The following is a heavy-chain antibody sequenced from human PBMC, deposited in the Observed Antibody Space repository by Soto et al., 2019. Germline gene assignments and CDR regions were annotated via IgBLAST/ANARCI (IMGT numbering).Heavy chain of an antibody. CDR3: ALLLASPGKYYFDD. CDR2: IYYSGST. V-gene: IGHV4-30-4*01. D-gene: IGHD3-3*01. Sequence: SETLSLTCTVSGGSISTADYYWSWIRQPPGKALEWIGYIYYSGSTYYNPSLKSRLTMSVDTSKNQFSLKLTSVTAADTAVYYCALLLASPGKYYFDDWGQGTRVTVAS. J-gene: IGHJ4*02. CDR1: GGSISTADYY.